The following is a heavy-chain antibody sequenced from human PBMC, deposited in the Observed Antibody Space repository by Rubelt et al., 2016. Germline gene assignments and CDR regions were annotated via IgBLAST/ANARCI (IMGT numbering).Heavy chain of an antibody. Sequence: QVQLQQWGAGLLKPSETLSLTCAVYGGSISSSSYYWGWIRQPPGKGLEWIGSIYYSGSTYYNPSLKRRVTISVDTSKNQFSLRLSSVTAADTAVYYCARHGGGWGDYWYFDLWGRGTLVTVSS. V-gene: IGHV4-39*01. D-gene: IGHD6-19*01. CDR3: ARHGGGWGDYWYFDL. CDR1: GGSISSSSYY. J-gene: IGHJ2*01. CDR2: IYYSGST.